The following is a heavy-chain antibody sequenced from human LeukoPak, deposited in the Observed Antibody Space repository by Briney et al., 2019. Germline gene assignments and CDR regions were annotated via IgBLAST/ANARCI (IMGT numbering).Heavy chain of an antibody. CDR1: GFTFSSYA. CDR3: DPHGSSSHF. D-gene: IGHD6-6*01. CDR2: ISSDGSNK. Sequence: PGRSLRLSCAASGFTFSSYAMHWVRQAPGRGLEWVAFISSDGSNKYSADSVKGRFTISRDNSKNTLYLQMNSLRAEDTAVYYCDPHGSSSHFWGQGTLVTVSS. V-gene: IGHV3-30-3*01. J-gene: IGHJ4*02.